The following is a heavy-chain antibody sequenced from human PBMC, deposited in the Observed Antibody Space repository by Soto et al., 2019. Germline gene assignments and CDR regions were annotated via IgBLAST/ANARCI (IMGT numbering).Heavy chain of an antibody. Sequence: QVQLQESGPGLVKPSETLSLTCTVSGGSISSYYWSWIRQPPGKGLEWIGYIYYSGSTNYNPSLKSRVTISVDTSKNQFSLKLSSVTAADTAVYYCARGSGYDWEYYYYYMDVWGKGPGSPSP. J-gene: IGHJ6*03. D-gene: IGHD5-12*01. CDR1: GGSISSYY. CDR3: ARGSGYDWEYYYYYMDV. CDR2: IYYSGST. V-gene: IGHV4-59*01.